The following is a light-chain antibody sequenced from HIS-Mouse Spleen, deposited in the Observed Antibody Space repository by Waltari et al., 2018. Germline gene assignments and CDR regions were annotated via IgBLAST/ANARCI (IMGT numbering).Light chain of an antibody. J-gene: IGKJ3*01. CDR1: QSVSSY. Sequence: ELVFTQSPATLSLSPGERATLSCRASQSVSSYLAWYQQKPGQAPRLLIYDASNRATGIPARFSGSGSGTDFTLTISSLEPEDFAVYYCQQRSNWPGITFGPGTKVDIK. CDR2: DAS. CDR3: QQRSNWPGIT. V-gene: IGKV3-11*01.